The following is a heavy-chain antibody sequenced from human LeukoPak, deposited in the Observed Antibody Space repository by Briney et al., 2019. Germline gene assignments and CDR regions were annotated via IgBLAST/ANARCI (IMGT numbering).Heavy chain of an antibody. J-gene: IGHJ2*01. CDR1: GGSISSYY. Sequence: SETLSLACTVSGGSISSYYWSWIRQPPGEGLECIGYIYYSGNTNSNPSLNSRVTISVDTSKNQFSLKLSSVTASDTAVYYCARRGSGASLEYYFDLWGRGTLVTVSS. V-gene: IGHV4-59*08. CDR3: ARRGSGASLEYYFDL. CDR2: IYYSGNT. D-gene: IGHD1-14*01.